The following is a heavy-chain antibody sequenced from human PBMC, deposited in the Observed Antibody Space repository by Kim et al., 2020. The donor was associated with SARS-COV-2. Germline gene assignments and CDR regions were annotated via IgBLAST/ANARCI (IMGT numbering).Heavy chain of an antibody. Sequence: SETLSLTCTVSGGSVSSGSYYWSWIRQPPGKGLEWIGYIYYSGSTNYNPSLKSRVTISVDTSKNQFSLKLSSVTAADTAVYYCASHEPDAFDIWGQGTMVTVSS. CDR2: IYYSGST. V-gene: IGHV4-61*01. CDR1: GGSVSSGSYY. CDR3: ASHEPDAFDI. J-gene: IGHJ3*02.